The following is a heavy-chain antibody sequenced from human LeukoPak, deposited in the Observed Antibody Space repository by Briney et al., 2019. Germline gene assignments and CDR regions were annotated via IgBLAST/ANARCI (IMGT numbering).Heavy chain of an antibody. CDR1: GGSISSGSYY. CDR2: IYTSGGT. V-gene: IGHV4-61*02. CDR3: AGSYRYAFDI. J-gene: IGHJ3*02. D-gene: IGHD1-26*01. Sequence: SQTLSLTCTVSGGSISSGSYYWSWIRQPAGKGLEWIGRIYTSGGTNYNPSLKSRVTISVDTSKNQFSLKLSSVTAADTAVYYCAGSYRYAFDIWGQGTMVTVSS.